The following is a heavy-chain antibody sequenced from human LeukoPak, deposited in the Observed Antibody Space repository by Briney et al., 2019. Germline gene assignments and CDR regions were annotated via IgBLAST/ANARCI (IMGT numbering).Heavy chain of an antibody. CDR3: ARGRMDTATLYYFDY. J-gene: IGHJ4*02. Sequence: SETLSLTCAVDGGAFSGYYWSWIRQPPGKGLEWIGEINHSGSTNYNPSLKSRVTISVDTSKNQFSLKLSSVTAADTAVYYCARGRMDTATLYYFDYWGQGTLVTVSS. CDR2: INHSGST. V-gene: IGHV4-34*01. D-gene: IGHD5-18*01. CDR1: GGAFSGYY.